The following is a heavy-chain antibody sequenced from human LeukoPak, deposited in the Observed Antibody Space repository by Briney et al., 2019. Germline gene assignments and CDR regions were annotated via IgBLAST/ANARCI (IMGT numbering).Heavy chain of an antibody. J-gene: IGHJ3*02. CDR3: ASSDCYDSSGSAFDI. Sequence: GESLRLSCAASGFSFTTYWMSWVRQAPGKGLEWVANIKQDGTEKYYVDSVKGRFTISRDNAKNSLYLQMNSLRAEDTAVYYCASSDCYDSSGSAFDIWGQGTMVTVSS. V-gene: IGHV3-7*01. D-gene: IGHD3-22*01. CDR2: IKQDGTEK. CDR1: GFSFTTYW.